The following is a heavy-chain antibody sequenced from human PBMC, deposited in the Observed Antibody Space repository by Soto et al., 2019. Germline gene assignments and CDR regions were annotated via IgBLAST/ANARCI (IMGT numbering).Heavy chain of an antibody. V-gene: IGHV4-30-2*01. J-gene: IGHJ4*02. CDR2: IYHSGST. CDR1: GGSISSGGYS. CDR3: ATAPGPY. Sequence: SETLSLTCTVSGGSISSGGYSWSWIRQPPGKGLEWIGYIYHSGSTYYNPSLKSRVTISVDRSKNQFSLKLSSVTAADTAVYYCATAPGPYWGQGTLVTVSS.